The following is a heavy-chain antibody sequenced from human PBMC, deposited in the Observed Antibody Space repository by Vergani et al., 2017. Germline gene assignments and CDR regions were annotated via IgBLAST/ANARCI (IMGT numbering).Heavy chain of an antibody. V-gene: IGHV3-23*01. CDR1: GFTFSSYA. D-gene: IGHD2-2*01. CDR3: AKRQGPIVVVPAATDY. Sequence: EVQLLESGGGLVQPGGSLRLSCAASGFTFSSYAMSWVRQAPGKGPEWVSAISGSGGSTYYADSVKGRFTISRDNSKNSLYLQMNSLRAADTAVYYCAKRQGPIVVVPAATDYWGQGTLVTVSS. J-gene: IGHJ4*02. CDR2: ISGSGGST.